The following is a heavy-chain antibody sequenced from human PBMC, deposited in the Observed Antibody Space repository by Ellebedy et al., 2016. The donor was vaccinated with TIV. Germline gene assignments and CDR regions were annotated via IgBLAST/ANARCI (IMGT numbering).Heavy chain of an antibody. D-gene: IGHD1-20*01. CDR3: AKTSRPGADNWNFDY. V-gene: IGHV3-23*01. CDR2: ISGSGGST. Sequence: GESLKISXTASGFTFGDYAMSWVRQAPGKGLEWVSAISGSGGSTYYADSVKGRFTISRDNSKNTLYLQMNSLRAEDTAVYYCAKTSRPGADNWNFDYWGQGTLVTVSS. J-gene: IGHJ4*02. CDR1: GFTFGDYA.